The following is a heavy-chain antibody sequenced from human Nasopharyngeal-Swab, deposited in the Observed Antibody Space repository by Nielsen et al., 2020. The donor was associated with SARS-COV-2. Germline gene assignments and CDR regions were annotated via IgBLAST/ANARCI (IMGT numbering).Heavy chain of an antibody. D-gene: IGHD1-26*01. CDR2: IYYSGST. J-gene: IGHJ4*02. CDR3: ARHTSFWLRGSYYFDY. Sequence: SETLSLTCTVSGGTISSSSYYWGWNGQPPGKGLEWMGSIYYSGSTYYNPSLKSRVTISVDTSKNQFSLKLSSVTAADTAVYYCARHTSFWLRGSYYFDYWGQGTLVTVSS. V-gene: IGHV4-39*01. CDR1: GGTISSSSYY.